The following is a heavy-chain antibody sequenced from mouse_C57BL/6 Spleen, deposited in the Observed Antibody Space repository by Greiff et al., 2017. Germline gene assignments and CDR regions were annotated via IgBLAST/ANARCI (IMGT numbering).Heavy chain of an antibody. D-gene: IGHD2-2*01. CDR2: ISSGSSTI. CDR1: GFTFSDYG. J-gene: IGHJ3*01. Sequence: EVKLVESGGGLVKPGGSLKLSCAASGFTFSDYGMHWVRQAPEKGLEWVAYISSGSSTIYYADTVKGRFTISRDNAKNTLFLQMTSLRSEDTAMYYCARGGSTMVTTGFAYWGQGTLVTVSA. CDR3: ARGGSTMVTTGFAY. V-gene: IGHV5-17*01.